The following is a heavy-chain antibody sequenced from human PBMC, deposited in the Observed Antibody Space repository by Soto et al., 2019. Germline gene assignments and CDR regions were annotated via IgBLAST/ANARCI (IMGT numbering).Heavy chain of an antibody. CDR3: AREPTIFGVVQNYGMDV. CDR2: ISAYHGYT. CDR1: GYTFTTFG. V-gene: IGHV1-18*01. J-gene: IGHJ6*02. Sequence: QVQLVQSGAEVKKPGASVKVSCTASGYTFTTFGISWVRQAPGQGLEWMGWISAYHGYTNYAQKLQGRVTMTTDTSTSTAYMELRSLRSDDTAVYYFAREPTIFGVVQNYGMDVWGQGTTVTVSS. D-gene: IGHD3-3*01.